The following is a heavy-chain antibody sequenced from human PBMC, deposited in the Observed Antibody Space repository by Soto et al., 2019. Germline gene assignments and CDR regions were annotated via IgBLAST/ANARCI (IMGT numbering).Heavy chain of an antibody. Sequence: PGGSLRLSCAASGFTFSSYWMSWVRQAPGKGLEWVANIKQDGSEKYYVDSVKGRFTISRDNAKNSLYLQMNSLRAEDTAVYYCARDPAPYYDFWSGYYPPYFDYWGQGTLVTVSS. CDR3: ARDPAPYYDFWSGYYPPYFDY. CDR1: GFTFSSYW. V-gene: IGHV3-7*01. CDR2: IKQDGSEK. J-gene: IGHJ4*02. D-gene: IGHD3-3*01.